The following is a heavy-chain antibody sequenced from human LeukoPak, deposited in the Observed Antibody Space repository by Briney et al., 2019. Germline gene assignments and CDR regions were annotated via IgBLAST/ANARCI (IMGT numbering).Heavy chain of an antibody. D-gene: IGHD3-16*01. CDR1: GFTFGDYA. V-gene: IGHV3-49*03. CDR3: TRSGHGAHFPRYFQH. CDR2: IRSKAYGGTT. Sequence: GGSLRLSCTASGFTFGDYAMSWFRQAPGKGLEWVGFIRSKAYGGTTEYAASVKGRFTISRDDSKSIAYLQMNSLKTEDTAVYYCTRSGHGAHFPRYFQHWGQGTLVTVPS. J-gene: IGHJ1*01.